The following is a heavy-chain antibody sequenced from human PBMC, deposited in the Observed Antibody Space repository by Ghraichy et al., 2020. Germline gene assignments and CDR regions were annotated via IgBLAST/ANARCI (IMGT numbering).Heavy chain of an antibody. CDR2: ISGSGGST. CDR1: GFAFSSYA. V-gene: IGHV3-23*01. J-gene: IGHJ4*02. CDR3: AKPWRD. Sequence: GGSLRLSCAASGFAFSSYAMSWVRQAPGKGPEWVADISGSGGSTNYADSVKGRFTISRDNSRNTVYLQMNSLRAEDTAIYYCAKPWRDWGQGTPVTVSS.